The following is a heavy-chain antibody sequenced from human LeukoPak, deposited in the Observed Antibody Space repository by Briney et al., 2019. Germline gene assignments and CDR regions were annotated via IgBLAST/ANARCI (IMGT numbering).Heavy chain of an antibody. J-gene: IGHJ4*02. V-gene: IGHV3-23*01. D-gene: IGHD5-24*01. Sequence: GGSLRLSCAASGFTFSSYAMSWVRQAPGKGLEWVSAISGSGGSTYYADSVKGRFTISRDNSKNTLYLQMNSLRAEDTAVYYCARDRGATINYFDYWGQGTLVTVSS. CDR2: ISGSGGST. CDR1: GFTFSSYA. CDR3: ARDRGATINYFDY.